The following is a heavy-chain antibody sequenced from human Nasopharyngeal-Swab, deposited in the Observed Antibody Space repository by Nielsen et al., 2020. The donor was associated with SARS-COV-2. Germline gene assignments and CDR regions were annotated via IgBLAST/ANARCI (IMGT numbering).Heavy chain of an antibody. Sequence: GESLNISCAASGFTFSSFAISWVRQAPGKGLEWVSTISGRGSSTYYSDSVKGRFSISRDNSKNTLYLQMNSLRAEDTAVYYCARYDDYYDSSGYAYWGQGTLVTVSS. CDR2: ISGRGSST. D-gene: IGHD3-22*01. CDR1: GFTFSSFA. CDR3: ARYDDYYDSSGYAY. V-gene: IGHV3-23*01. J-gene: IGHJ4*02.